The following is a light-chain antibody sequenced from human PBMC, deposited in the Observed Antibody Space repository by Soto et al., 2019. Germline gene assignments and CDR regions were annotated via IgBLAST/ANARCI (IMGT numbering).Light chain of an antibody. CDR1: QSISSY. CDR3: QQRGNWPPT. J-gene: IGKJ3*01. Sequence: EIVLTQSPATLSLSPGERATLSCRASQSISSYLAWYQQKPGQAPRLLIYDAFNRATGIPARFSGSGSGTDFTLTISRLEPEDFAVYYCQQRGNWPPTFGPGTKVDIK. CDR2: DAF. V-gene: IGKV3-11*01.